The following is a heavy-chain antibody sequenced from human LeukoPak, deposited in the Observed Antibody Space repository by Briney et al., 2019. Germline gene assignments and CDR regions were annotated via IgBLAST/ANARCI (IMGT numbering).Heavy chain of an antibody. V-gene: IGHV4-31*03. CDR2: IYFSGST. J-gene: IGHJ4*02. CDR3: GRDYYGSGSPSD. Sequence: SETLSLTCTVSGGSISIGGYYWSWIRQHPGNGLEWIGYIYFSGSTYYNPSLKSRVTISVDTSKNQFSLKRSSVTAADTAVYYCGRDYYGSGSPSDWGQGTLVTVSS. D-gene: IGHD3-10*01. CDR1: GGSISIGGYY.